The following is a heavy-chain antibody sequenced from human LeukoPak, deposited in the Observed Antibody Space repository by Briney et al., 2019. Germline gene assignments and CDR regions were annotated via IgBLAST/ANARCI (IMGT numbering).Heavy chain of an antibody. CDR2: ISSSSSYI. Sequence: PGGSLRLSCAASGFTFSDYYMSWIRQAPGKGLEWVSSISSSSSYIYYADSVKGRFTISRDNAKNSLYLQMNSLRAEDTAVYYCARGDPYYYDSSGYRSWDYWGQGTLVTVSS. CDR3: ARGDPYYYDSSGYRSWDY. J-gene: IGHJ4*02. V-gene: IGHV3-11*06. CDR1: GFTFSDYY. D-gene: IGHD3-22*01.